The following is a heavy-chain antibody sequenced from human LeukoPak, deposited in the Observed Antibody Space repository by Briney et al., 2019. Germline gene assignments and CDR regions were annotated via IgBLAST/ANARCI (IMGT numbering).Heavy chain of an antibody. J-gene: IGHJ4*02. CDR1: GGSISSYC. V-gene: IGHV4-59*01. D-gene: IGHD6-19*01. Sequence: SETLSLTCTVSGGSISSYCWSWIRQPPGKGLEWIGYIYYSGSTNYNPSLKSRVTISVDTSKNQFSLKLSSVTAADTAVYYCARASPQWLVLDWGQGTLVTVSS. CDR2: IYYSGST. CDR3: ARASPQWLVLD.